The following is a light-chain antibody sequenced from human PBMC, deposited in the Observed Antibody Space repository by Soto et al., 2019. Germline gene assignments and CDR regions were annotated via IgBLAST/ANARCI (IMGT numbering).Light chain of an antibody. CDR1: HYIYSN. J-gene: IGKJ1*01. CDR2: RAS. Sequence: EIVMTQSPATLSVSPCERATLSSTASHYIYSNVAWFQQRPGQAPRLLIYRASTRATGTPARFTGSGSGAEFTLTITSLQSEDFALYYCQQYHNLWTFGQGTKVDIK. CDR3: QQYHNLWT. V-gene: IGKV3-15*01.